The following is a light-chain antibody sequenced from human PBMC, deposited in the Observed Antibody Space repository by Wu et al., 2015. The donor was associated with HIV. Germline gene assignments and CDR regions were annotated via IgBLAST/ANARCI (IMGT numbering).Light chain of an antibody. CDR2: AAA. CDR1: QGIRNG. J-gene: IGKJ1*01. V-gene: IGKV1-6*01. CDR3: LQDYDYPRT. Sequence: AIQMTQSPSSLSAFVGDRVTITCRASQGIRNGLGWYQQKPGKAPKLLIYAAASLQTGVPSRFSGGGSGTDFTLTISSLQPEDFATYYCLQDYDYPRTFGQGTKVEIK.